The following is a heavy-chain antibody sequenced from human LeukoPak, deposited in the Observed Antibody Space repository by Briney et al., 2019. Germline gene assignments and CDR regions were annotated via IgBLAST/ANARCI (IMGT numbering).Heavy chain of an antibody. CDR2: ISGSGGST. Sequence: GGSLRLSCAASGFTFSSYAMSWVRLAPGKGLEWVSAISGSGGSTYYADSVKGRFTISRDNSKNTLYLQMNSLRAEDTAVYYCAKEPLGPHCSSTSCYKHYYMDVWGKGTTVTVSS. J-gene: IGHJ6*03. CDR1: GFTFSSYA. V-gene: IGHV3-23*01. CDR3: AKEPLGPHCSSTSCYKHYYMDV. D-gene: IGHD2-2*02.